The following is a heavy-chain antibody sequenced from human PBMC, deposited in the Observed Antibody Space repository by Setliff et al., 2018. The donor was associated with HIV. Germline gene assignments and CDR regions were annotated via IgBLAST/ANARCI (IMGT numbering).Heavy chain of an antibody. CDR3: ARGLSFYDPGGFDY. Sequence: PSETLSLTCTVSGGSISSYYWSWIRQPPGKGLEWIGYIYTSGSVNYNPSLNSRVTISVDTSKNQFSLQLSSVTAADTAVYYCARGLSFYDPGGFDYWGQGTLVTAPQ. V-gene: IGHV4-4*09. D-gene: IGHD3-22*01. J-gene: IGHJ4*02. CDR1: GGSISSYY. CDR2: IYTSGSV.